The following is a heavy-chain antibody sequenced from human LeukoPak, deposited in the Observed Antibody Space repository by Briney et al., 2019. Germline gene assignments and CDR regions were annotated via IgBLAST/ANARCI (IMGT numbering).Heavy chain of an antibody. CDR3: ARGAIVVVPAAICAFDI. CDR1: GYTFTGYY. V-gene: IGHV1-2*02. CDR2: INPNSGGT. J-gene: IGHJ3*02. Sequence: ASVKVSCKASGYTFTGYYMHWVRQAPGQGLEWMGWINPNSGGTNYAQKFQGRVTMTRDTSISTAYMELSRLRSDDTAVYYCARGAIVVVPAAICAFDIWGQGTMVTVSS. D-gene: IGHD2-2*02.